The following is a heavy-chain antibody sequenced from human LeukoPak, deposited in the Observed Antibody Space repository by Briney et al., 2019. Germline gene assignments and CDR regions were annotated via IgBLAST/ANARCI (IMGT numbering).Heavy chain of an antibody. V-gene: IGHV1-2*02. D-gene: IGHD6-13*01. J-gene: IGHJ4*02. CDR1: GYTFTGYY. CDR3: ARDIEGIPAAVQVY. Sequence: GASVKVSCKASGYTFTGYYMHWVRQAPGQGLEWMGWINPNSGGTNYAQKFQGRVTMTRDTSISTAYMELSRLRSDDTAVYYCARDIEGIPAAVQVYWGQGTLVTVSS. CDR2: INPNSGGT.